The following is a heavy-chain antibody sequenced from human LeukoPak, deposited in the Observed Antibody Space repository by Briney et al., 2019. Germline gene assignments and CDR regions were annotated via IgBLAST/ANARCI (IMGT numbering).Heavy chain of an antibody. CDR2: IYSGGST. J-gene: IGHJ4*02. CDR3: ARDSYGKFDY. D-gene: IGHD1-14*01. Sequence: GGSLRLSCAASGLTFSSYTMSWVRQAPGKGLEWVSVIYSGGSTYYADSVKGRFTISRDNSKNTLYLQMNSLRAEDTAVYYCARDSYGKFDYWGQGTLVTVSS. V-gene: IGHV3-53*01. CDR1: GLTFSSYT.